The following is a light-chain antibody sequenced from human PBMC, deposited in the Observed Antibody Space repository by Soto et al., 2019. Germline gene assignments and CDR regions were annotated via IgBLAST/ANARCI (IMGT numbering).Light chain of an antibody. V-gene: IGKV1-33*01. CDR3: RQCDTLPPFT. CDR2: DAS. Sequence: DIQMTQSPAALSVSVGERVTITCQASQDIYIYLNWYQQKQGEAPNLLIYDASNLETGVPSRFSGSGSGTHFTLTITSLQPEDVATYYCRQCDTLPPFTFGPGTRLDLK. CDR1: QDIYIY. J-gene: IGKJ2*01.